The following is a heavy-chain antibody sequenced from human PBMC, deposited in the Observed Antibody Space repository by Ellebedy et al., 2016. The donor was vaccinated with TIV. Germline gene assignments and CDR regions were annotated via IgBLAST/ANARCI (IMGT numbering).Heavy chain of an antibody. CDR1: GGTFSSYA. CDR3: ARDRFGVPLRYADY. CDR2: IIPIFGTA. J-gene: IGHJ4*02. D-gene: IGHD3-16*01. V-gene: IGHV1-69*06. Sequence: ASVKVSCKASGGTFSSYAISWVRQAPGQGLEWMGGIIPIFGTANYAQKFQGRVTITADTSTSPAYMELSSLRSEETAVYFCARDRFGVPLRYADYWGQGTLVAVSS.